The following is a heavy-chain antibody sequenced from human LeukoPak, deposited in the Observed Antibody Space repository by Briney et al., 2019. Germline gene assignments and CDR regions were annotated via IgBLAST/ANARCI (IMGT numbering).Heavy chain of an antibody. CDR1: GFTFSSYG. V-gene: IGHV3-30*02. CDR3: AKVRIAAAGPTNLNYFDY. D-gene: IGHD6-13*01. J-gene: IGHJ4*02. CDR2: IRYDGSNI. Sequence: PGGSLRLSCAASGFTFSSYGMHWVRQAPGKGLEWVAFIRYDGSNIYYADSVKGRFTISRDNSKNTLSLQMNSLRAEDTAVYYCAKVRIAAAGPTNLNYFDYWGQGTLVIVSS.